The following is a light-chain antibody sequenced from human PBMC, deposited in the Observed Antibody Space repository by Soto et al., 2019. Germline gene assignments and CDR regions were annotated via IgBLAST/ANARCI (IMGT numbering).Light chain of an antibody. CDR2: SNN. V-gene: IGLV1-47*02. CDR3: ATWDDSLSGWV. CDR1: FSNIGDNA. J-gene: IGLJ3*02. Sequence: QSVLTQPPSLSATPGQRVNISCSGSFSNIGDNAVNWYQQLPGAAPKLLIYSNNQRPSGVPDRFSGSKSGTSASLAISGLRSEDEADYYCATWDDSLSGWVFGGGTKLTVL.